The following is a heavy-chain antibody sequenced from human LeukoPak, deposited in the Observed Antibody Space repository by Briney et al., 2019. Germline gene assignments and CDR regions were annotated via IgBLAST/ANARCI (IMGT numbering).Heavy chain of an antibody. D-gene: IGHD6-19*01. CDR1: GFTFSNYW. CDR3: AKDLLGQWPTVFHY. CDR2: IKQDGSEK. J-gene: IGHJ4*02. V-gene: IGHV3-7*01. Sequence: GGSLRLSCAASGFTFSNYWMTWVRQAPGKGLEWVANIKQDGSEKYYIDSMKGRFTISRDNAKNSLYLQMNSLRAEDTAVYYCAKDLLGQWPTVFHYWGQGTLVTVSS.